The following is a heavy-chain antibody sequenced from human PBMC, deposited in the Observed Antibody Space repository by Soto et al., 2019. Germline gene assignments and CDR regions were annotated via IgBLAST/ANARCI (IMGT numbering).Heavy chain of an antibody. D-gene: IGHD4-17*01. CDR3: ASAKLNTVTENWFDP. CDR1: GGTFSSYT. V-gene: IGHV1-69*02. Sequence: QVQLVQSGAEVKKPGSSVKVSCKASGGTFSSYTISWVRQAPGQGLEWMGRIIPILGIANYAQKFQGRVTITADKSTSTADMEQSSLRSEDTAVYYCASAKLNTVTENWFDPWGQGTLVTVSS. CDR2: IIPILGIA. J-gene: IGHJ5*02.